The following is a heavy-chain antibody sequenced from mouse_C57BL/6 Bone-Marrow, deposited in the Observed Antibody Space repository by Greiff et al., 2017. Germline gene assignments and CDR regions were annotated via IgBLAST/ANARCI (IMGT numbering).Heavy chain of an antibody. CDR2: IYPSDSET. J-gene: IGHJ2*01. Sequence: QVQLQQPGAELVRPGSSVKLSCKASGYTFTSYWMDWVKQRPGQGLEWIGNIYPSDSETHYNQKFKDKATLTVDKSSSTAYMELRSLTSEDTAVYYCARATMITYFDYWGQGTTLTVSS. CDR3: ARATMITYFDY. D-gene: IGHD2-4*01. V-gene: IGHV1-61*01. CDR1: GYTFTSYW.